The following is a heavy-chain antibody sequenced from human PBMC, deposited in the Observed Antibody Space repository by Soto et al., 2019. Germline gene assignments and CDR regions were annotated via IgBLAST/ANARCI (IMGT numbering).Heavy chain of an antibody. Sequence: QVQLVESGGGVVQPGRSLRLSCAASGFIFSRYGMNWVRQARGRGLEWVAGISYDGSTKNYADSVKGRFTISRDNSKNTLDVQMNSLITEDTAVYYCVKDVVVSQLPYYFDSWGQGVLVIVSS. CDR1: GFIFSRYG. D-gene: IGHD2-21*01. CDR2: ISYDGSTK. V-gene: IGHV3-30*18. CDR3: VKDVVVSQLPYYFDS. J-gene: IGHJ4*02.